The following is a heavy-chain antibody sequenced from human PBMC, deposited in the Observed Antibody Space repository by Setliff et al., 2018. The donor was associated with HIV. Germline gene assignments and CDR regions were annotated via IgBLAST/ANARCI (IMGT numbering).Heavy chain of an antibody. J-gene: IGHJ4*02. D-gene: IGHD5-12*01. Sequence: LSLTCTVSGGSISSYYWSWIRQPPGKGLEWIGYIYYSGSTNYNPSLKSRATISVDTSKNQFSLKLSSVTAADTAVYYCARMYSGYDWSPAGARTRYFDYWGQGTLVTVSS. CDR1: GGSISSYY. V-gene: IGHV4-59*08. CDR3: ARMYSGYDWSPAGARTRYFDY. CDR2: IYYSGST.